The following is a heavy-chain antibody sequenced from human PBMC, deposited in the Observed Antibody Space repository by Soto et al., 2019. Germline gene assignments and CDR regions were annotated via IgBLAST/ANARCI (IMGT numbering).Heavy chain of an antibody. V-gene: IGHV1-3*01. CDR1: GYTFTSYA. CDR2: INAGNGNT. D-gene: IGHD5-18*01. J-gene: IGHJ4*02. Sequence: GASVKVSCKASGYTFTSYAMHWVRQAPGQRLEWMGWINAGNGNTKYSQKFQGRVTITRDTSASTAYMELSSLRSEDTAVYYCARDSGYSYGYYFDYWGQGTLVTVSS. CDR3: ARDSGYSYGYYFDY.